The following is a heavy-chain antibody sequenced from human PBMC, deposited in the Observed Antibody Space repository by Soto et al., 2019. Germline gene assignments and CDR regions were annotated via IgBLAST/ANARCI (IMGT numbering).Heavy chain of an antibody. D-gene: IGHD3-3*01. J-gene: IGHJ6*02. V-gene: IGHV3-21*01. CDR1: GFTFSSYS. CDR3: ARDRXYDFWSGSTYYYYGMDV. Sequence: GESLKISCAASGFTFSSYSMNWVRQAPGKGLEWVSSISSSSSYIYYADSVKGRFTISRDNAKNSLYLQMNSLRAEDTAVYYCARDRXYDFWSGSTYYYYGMDVWGQGTTVTVSS. CDR2: ISSSSSYI.